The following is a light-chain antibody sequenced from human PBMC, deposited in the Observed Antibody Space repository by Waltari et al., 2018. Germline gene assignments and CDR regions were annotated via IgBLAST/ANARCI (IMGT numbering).Light chain of an antibody. CDR2: AVS. CDR1: SSDVGNYKR. J-gene: IGLJ2*01. Sequence: QSALTQPASVSGSPGQSITISCTGTSSDVGNYKRVYWYQQHPGNAPKLMIYAVSKRPSGVSDRFSGSKSGDMASLTISGLQPEYEAEYFCSSYAGSSKGVFGGGTKVTVL. V-gene: IGLV2-23*02. CDR3: SSYAGSSKGV.